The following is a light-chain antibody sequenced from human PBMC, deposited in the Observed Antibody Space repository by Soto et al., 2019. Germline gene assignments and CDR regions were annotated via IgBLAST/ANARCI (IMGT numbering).Light chain of an antibody. J-gene: IGKJ3*01. CDR3: RKYSSVPV. Sequence: DIQMTQSPTSLSASVGDRVTITCRASQDSRHLVAWYQQKPGKAHNNLIYAASTLQSGVPSRFSGSGSGTDFTFAIDGLQPEDVATYSCRKYSSVPVFGPGTKVEIK. V-gene: IGKV1-27*01. CDR2: AAS. CDR1: QDSRHL.